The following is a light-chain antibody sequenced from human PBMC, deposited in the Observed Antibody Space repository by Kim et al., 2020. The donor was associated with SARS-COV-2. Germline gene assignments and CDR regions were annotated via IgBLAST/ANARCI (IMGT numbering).Light chain of an antibody. V-gene: IGKV3-20*01. CDR1: QTVTSKF. Sequence: LSPGQTAPLSRRARQTVTSKFLAWYQQTPGQAPRLLIYRGSTRATGIPDMFSGGGSGTDFTLPITRLEPEDFAVYYCQQYGSPLSFGGGTKVDIK. CDR2: RGS. J-gene: IGKJ4*01. CDR3: QQYGSPLS.